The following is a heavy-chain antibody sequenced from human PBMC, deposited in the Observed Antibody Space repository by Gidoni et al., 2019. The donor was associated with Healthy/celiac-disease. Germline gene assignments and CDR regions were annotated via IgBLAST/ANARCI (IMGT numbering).Heavy chain of an antibody. CDR1: GGTFSSDT. J-gene: IGHJ3*02. Sequence: QVQLVQSGAAAKKPGSSVKVSCKASGGTFSSDTISWVRQAPAKGLEWMERIIPILGRANYAQKFQGRVTITADKSTSTAYMELSSLRSEDTAVYYCASSLEDIVVVVAAKGRAFDIWGQGTMVTVSS. V-gene: IGHV1-69*02. CDR2: IIPILGRA. D-gene: IGHD2-15*01. CDR3: ASSLEDIVVVVAAKGRAFDI.